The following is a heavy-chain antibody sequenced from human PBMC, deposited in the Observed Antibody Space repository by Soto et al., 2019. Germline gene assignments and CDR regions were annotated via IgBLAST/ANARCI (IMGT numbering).Heavy chain of an antibody. V-gene: IGHV4-30-4*08. CDR2: IFYSGNT. D-gene: IGHD3-10*01. CDR1: GGSISSDGYY. J-gene: IGHJ4*02. Sequence: PSETLSLTCTVSGGSISSDGYYWSWIRQYPGKGLEWIGHIFYSGNTFYNPSLKTRVTISVDTSKNQFSLKLSSVTAADTAVYYCARITMVRGVIITPFDYWGQGTLVTVSS. CDR3: ARITMVRGVIITPFDY.